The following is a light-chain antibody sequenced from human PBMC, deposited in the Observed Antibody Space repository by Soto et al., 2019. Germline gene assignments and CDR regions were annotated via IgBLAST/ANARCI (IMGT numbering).Light chain of an antibody. CDR3: QQYSDWPPT. CDR2: GAS. Sequence: ILLTQSPATLTLSPGERATLSCRASQSVRSNLAWYQQKPGQAPRLLINGASTRATGIPARFSGSGSGTEFSLTISSLQSEDFEVYYCQQYSDWPPTFGQGTKVDIK. V-gene: IGKV3-15*01. J-gene: IGKJ1*01. CDR1: QSVRSN.